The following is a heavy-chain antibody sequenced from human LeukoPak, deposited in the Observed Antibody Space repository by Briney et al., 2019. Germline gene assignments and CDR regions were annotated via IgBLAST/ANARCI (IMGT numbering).Heavy chain of an antibody. D-gene: IGHD3-22*01. CDR1: GFTFSSYA. J-gene: IGHJ3*02. CDR3: AREQAYYNSSGYYRPDAFDI. CDR2: ISYDGSNK. V-gene: IGHV3-30-3*01. Sequence: HPGRSLRLSCAASGFTFSSYAMHWVRQAPGKGLEWVAVISYDGSNKYYADSVKGRYTISRDNSKNTLYLQMNSLRAEDTAVYYCAREQAYYNSSGYYRPDAFDIWGQGTMVTVSS.